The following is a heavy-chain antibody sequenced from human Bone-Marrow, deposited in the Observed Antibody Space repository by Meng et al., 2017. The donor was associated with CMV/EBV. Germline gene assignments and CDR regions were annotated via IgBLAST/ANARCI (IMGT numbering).Heavy chain of an antibody. Sequence: GGSLRLSCTTSGFTFGDYAMSWVRQAPGKGLEGVASIRSQADGGTTEYTASVKGRFTISRDDSKSIAYLQMNSLKTEDTAIYYCSRWMVYQYVHYWGQGSLVTVPS. J-gene: IGHJ1*01. D-gene: IGHD2-8*01. V-gene: IGHV3-49*04. CDR3: SRWMVYQYVHY. CDR1: GFTFGDYA. CDR2: IRSQADGGTT.